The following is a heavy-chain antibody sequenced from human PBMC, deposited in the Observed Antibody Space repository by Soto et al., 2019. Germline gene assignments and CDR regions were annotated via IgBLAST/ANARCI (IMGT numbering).Heavy chain of an antibody. D-gene: IGHD5-12*01. Sequence: QVQLVQSGAEVKKPGSSVKVSCKASGGTFSTSTFTWVRQAPGQGLEWMGRTIPLLNVADYAQDFQGRVTLTADKSTCTAYMELTSLTSKDTAVYYCARDSPIGSTYSGYDAIDSWGQGTLVTVSS. CDR1: GGTFSTST. CDR3: ARDSPIGSTYSGYDAIDS. J-gene: IGHJ4*02. CDR2: TIPLLNVA. V-gene: IGHV1-69*08.